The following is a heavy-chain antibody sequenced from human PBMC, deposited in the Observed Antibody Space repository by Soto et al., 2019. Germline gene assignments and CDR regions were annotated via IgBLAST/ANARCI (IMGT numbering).Heavy chain of an antibody. CDR2: IIPIFGTA. D-gene: IGHD3-22*01. CDR3: ARDYYYSSGYYFCPYLAAFGI. Sequence: SVKVSCKASGGTFSSYAISWVRQAPGQGLEWMGGIIPIFGTANYAQKFQGRVTITADKSTSTAYMELSSLRSEDTAVYYCARDYYYSSGYYFCPYLAAFGIWGQGTMVTVSS. V-gene: IGHV1-69*06. J-gene: IGHJ3*02. CDR1: GGTFSSYA.